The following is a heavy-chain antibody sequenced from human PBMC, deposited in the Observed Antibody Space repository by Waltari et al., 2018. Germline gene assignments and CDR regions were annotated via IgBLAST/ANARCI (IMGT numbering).Heavy chain of an antibody. D-gene: IGHD6-13*01. CDR1: GFSLSTSGVG. Sequence: QITLKESGPTLVKPTQTLTLTCTFSGFSLSTSGVGVGWIRQTPGKALEWRALIYRNDDKRYSPSLTSRLTITKDTSKNPVVLTMTNMDPVDTATYYCAHSSRSSSWYDIGDYWGQGTLVTVSS. CDR2: IYRNDDK. J-gene: IGHJ4*02. CDR3: AHSSRSSSWYDIGDY. V-gene: IGHV2-5*01.